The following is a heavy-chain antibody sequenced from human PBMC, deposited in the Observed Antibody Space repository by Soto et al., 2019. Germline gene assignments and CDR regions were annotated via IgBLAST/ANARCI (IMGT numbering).Heavy chain of an antibody. V-gene: IGHV3-73*01. J-gene: IGHJ4*02. D-gene: IGHD1-1*01. CDR1: GFTFSGSA. Sequence: VGSLRLSCAASGFTFSGSAMHWVRQASGKGLEWVGRIRSKANSYATAYAASVKGRFTISRDDSKNTAYLQMNSLKTEDTAVYYCTRPPMATTSADYWGQGTLVTVSS. CDR3: TRPPMATTSADY. CDR2: IRSKANSYAT.